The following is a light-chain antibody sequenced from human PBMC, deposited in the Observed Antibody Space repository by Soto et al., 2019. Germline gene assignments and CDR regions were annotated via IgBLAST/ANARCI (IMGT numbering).Light chain of an antibody. J-gene: IGLJ3*02. Sequence: QSALTQPASVSGSPGQSITISCTGTSSDVGGYNYVSWYQQYPGKAPKLMIYDVTTRPSGVSNRFSGSKSDNTASLTISGLQAEDEADYYCASYTSISTLDYWVFGGGTQLTVL. CDR1: SSDVGGYNY. CDR2: DVT. V-gene: IGLV2-14*01. CDR3: ASYTSISTLDYWV.